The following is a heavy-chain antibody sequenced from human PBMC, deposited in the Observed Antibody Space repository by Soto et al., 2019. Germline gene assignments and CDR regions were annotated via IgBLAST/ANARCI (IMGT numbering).Heavy chain of an antibody. CDR2: INHSGST. V-gene: IGHV4-34*01. Sequence: QVQLQQWGAGLLKPSETLSLACAVYGGSFSGYYWSWIRQPPGKGLEWIGEINHSGSTNYNPSLKSRVTISVDTSKNQFSLKLSSVTAADTAVYYCARARGGLFDYWGQGTLVTVSS. CDR3: ARARGGLFDY. D-gene: IGHD3-16*01. CDR1: GGSFSGYY. J-gene: IGHJ4*02.